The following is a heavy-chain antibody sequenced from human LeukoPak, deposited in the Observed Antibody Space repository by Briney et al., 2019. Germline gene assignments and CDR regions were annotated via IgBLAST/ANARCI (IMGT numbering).Heavy chain of an antibody. CDR1: GFIFSSYA. Sequence: GGCLRLSCAASGFIFSSYAMMWVRRAPGRGREGGSAISGSGGSTYYADSVKGRFTISRDNSENRLYLQMKSLIGEDSAVYYWSKARLTGTNLDYWGQGTLVTVSS. CDR2: ISGSGGST. V-gene: IGHV3-23*01. J-gene: IGHJ4*02. CDR3: SKARLTGTNLDY. D-gene: IGHD1-7*01.